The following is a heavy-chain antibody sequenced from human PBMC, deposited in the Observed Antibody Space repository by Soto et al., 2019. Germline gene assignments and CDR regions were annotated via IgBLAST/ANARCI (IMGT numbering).Heavy chain of an antibody. V-gene: IGHV3-30*18. J-gene: IGHJ4*02. CDR2: ISYDGSNN. D-gene: IGHD6-19*01. CDR1: GFTFSSYC. CDR3: AKEAVTSSGCYYFDY. Sequence: GGSMRLSCAASGFTFSSYCMHWVRQAPGKGLEWVAVISYDGSNNYYADSVRGRFTISRDNSKNTLYLQMNSLRAEDTAVYYWAKEAVTSSGCYYFDYGGQGTLVTGLL.